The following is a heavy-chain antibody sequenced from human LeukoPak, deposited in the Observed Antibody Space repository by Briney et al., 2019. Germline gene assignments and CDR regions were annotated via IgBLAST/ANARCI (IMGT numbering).Heavy chain of an antibody. J-gene: IGHJ4*02. CDR1: GFTFSSYA. CDR3: AKDPSLVATILGAFDY. V-gene: IGHV3-23*01. D-gene: IGHD5-12*01. CDR2: ISGSGGST. Sequence: GSLLLSCAASGFTFSSYAMSWVRQAPGKGLEWVSAISGSGGSTYYADSVKGRFTISRDNSKNTLYLQMNSLRAEDTAVYYCAKDPSLVATILGAFDYWGQGTLVTVSS.